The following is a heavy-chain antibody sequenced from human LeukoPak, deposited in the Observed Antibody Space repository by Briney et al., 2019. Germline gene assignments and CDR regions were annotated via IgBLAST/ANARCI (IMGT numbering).Heavy chain of an antibody. D-gene: IGHD5-18*01. CDR2: IYPGDSDT. CDR1: GYSFTSYW. CDR3: AILGYSYGSGGWFDP. V-gene: IGHV5-51*01. J-gene: IGHJ5*02. Sequence: GESLKISCKRSGYSFTSYWIGWVRQMPGKGLEWMWIIYPGDSDTRYSPSFQGQVTISADKSISTAYLQWSSLKASDTAMYYCAILGYSYGSGGWFDPWGQGTLVTVSS.